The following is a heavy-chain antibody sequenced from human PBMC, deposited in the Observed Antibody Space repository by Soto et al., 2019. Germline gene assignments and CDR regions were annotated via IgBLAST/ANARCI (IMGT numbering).Heavy chain of an antibody. V-gene: IGHV3-11*05. J-gene: IGHJ3*02. CDR3: PREGPGDAFDI. CDR2: ISRSSSYT. Sequence: QVQMVESGGGLVKTGGSLRLSCAASGFTFSDYYMSWLRQAPGKGLEWVSYISRSSSYTNYADSEKGRFTISSYNAKKSLDLKMNSLRADDTAVYYWPREGPGDAFDIWGQETMVTVSS. CDR1: GFTFSDYY.